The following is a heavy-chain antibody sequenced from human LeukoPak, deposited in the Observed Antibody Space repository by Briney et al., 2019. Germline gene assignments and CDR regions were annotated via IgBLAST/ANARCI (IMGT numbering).Heavy chain of an antibody. CDR2: IYYSGST. CDR1: GGSISSYY. Sequence: SESLSLTCTVSGGSISSYYWNWIRQPPGKGLEWIGYIYYSGSTNYNPSLKSRLTISVDTSKNQFSLKLDSVTATDTAVYYCARGANWFDPWGQGTLVTVSS. V-gene: IGHV4-59*01. CDR3: ARGANWFDP. J-gene: IGHJ5*02.